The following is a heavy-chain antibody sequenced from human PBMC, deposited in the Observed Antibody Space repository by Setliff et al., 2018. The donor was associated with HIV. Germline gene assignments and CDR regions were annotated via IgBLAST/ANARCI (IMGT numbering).Heavy chain of an antibody. V-gene: IGHV4-4*02. J-gene: IGHJ6*02. CDR2: IYHSEYT. CDR3: ARESQQYYDILTGFNYYYGMDV. CDR1: GGSISSDNW. D-gene: IGHD3-9*01. Sequence: SETLSLTCAVSGGSISSDNWWTWVRQPPGKGLEWIGEIYHSEYTNYNASLKSRVSMSVDKSKNQFSLRLTSVTSADTALYYCARESQQYYDILTGFNYYYGMDVWG.